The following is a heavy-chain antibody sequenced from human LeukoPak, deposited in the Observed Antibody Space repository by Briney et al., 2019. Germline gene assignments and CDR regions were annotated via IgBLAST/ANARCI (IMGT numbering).Heavy chain of an antibody. D-gene: IGHD4-17*01. CDR3: AKDLYGDYVGDY. V-gene: IGHV3-23*01. J-gene: IGHJ4*02. CDR1: GSTFSSYA. Sequence: PGGSLRLSCAASGSTFSSYAMSWVRQAPGKGLEWVSTNADSVKGRFTISRDNSKNTLYLQMNSLRAEDTAVYFCAKDLYGDYVGDYWGQGTLVTVSS.